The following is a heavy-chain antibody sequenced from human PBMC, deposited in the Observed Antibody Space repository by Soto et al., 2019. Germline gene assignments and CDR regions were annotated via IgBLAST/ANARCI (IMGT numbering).Heavy chain of an antibody. Sequence: SETLSLTCTVSGGSISSNYWTWIRQPPGKGLEWMGYVYNSGSTNYNPSLKSRVTISEDTSKSQFSLKVNSMTAADTAVYYCARYRREAVAGYTLDNWGQGILVTVSS. CDR3: ARYRREAVAGYTLDN. J-gene: IGHJ4*02. CDR2: VYNSGST. CDR1: GGSISSNY. D-gene: IGHD6-13*01. V-gene: IGHV4-59*01.